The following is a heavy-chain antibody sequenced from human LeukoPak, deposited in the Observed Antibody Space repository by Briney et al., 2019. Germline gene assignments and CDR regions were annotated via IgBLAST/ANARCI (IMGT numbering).Heavy chain of an antibody. V-gene: IGHV3-23*01. D-gene: IGHD3-3*01. CDR2: ISAGGINT. J-gene: IGHJ4*02. Sequence: PTGRSLRPSCAASGFTVSSSAMGSARHDPGRGLEWASSISAGGINTYYADSVTGRFTISRDNSKNTLYLQMNSLRGDDIGVYYCAKSFDFSNGHSPILTPFDSWGQGTLVSVSS. CDR3: AKSFDFSNGHSPILTPFDS. CDR1: GFTVSSSA.